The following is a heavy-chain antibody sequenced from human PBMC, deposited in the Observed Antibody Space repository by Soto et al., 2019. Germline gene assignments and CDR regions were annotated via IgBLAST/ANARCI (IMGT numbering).Heavy chain of an antibody. Sequence: SETLSLSCTVSGGSISSYYWSWIRQPPGKGLEWIGYIYYSGSTNYNPSLKSRVTISVDTSKNQFSLKLSSVTAADTAVYYCARATYYDFWSGYYSLEQQLIYFDYWGQGTLVTVSS. CDR3: ARATYYDFWSGYYSLEQQLIYFDY. CDR1: GGSISSYY. J-gene: IGHJ4*02. D-gene: IGHD3-3*01. V-gene: IGHV4-59*01. CDR2: IYYSGST.